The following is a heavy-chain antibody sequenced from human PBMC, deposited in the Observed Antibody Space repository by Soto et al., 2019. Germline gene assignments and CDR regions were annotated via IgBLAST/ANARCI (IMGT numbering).Heavy chain of an antibody. D-gene: IGHD2-2*01. CDR1: GGSVSSGSYY. CDR2: IYYSGST. Sequence: SETLSLTCTVSGGSVSSGSYYWSWIRQPPGKGLEWIGYIYYSGSTNYNPSLKSRVTISVDTSKNQFSLKLSSVTAADTAVYYCARVRYCSSTSCHESWFDPWGQGTLVTVSS. V-gene: IGHV4-61*01. J-gene: IGHJ5*02. CDR3: ARVRYCSSTSCHESWFDP.